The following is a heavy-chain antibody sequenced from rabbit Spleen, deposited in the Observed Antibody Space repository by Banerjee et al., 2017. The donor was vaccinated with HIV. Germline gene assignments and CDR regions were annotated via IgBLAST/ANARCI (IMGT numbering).Heavy chain of an antibody. CDR1: GVSFSSSSY. D-gene: IGHD7-1*01. J-gene: IGHJ6*01. CDR3: ARDTGTSFSSYGMDL. V-gene: IGHV1S45*01. Sequence: QEQLEESGGGLVKPGASLTLTCTASGVSFSSSSYMCWVRQAPGKGLEWIACIDAGSSGFTYFATWAKGRFTISKTSSTTVTLQMTSLTAADTATYFCARDTGTSFSSYGMDLWGPGTLVTVS. CDR2: IDAGSSGFT.